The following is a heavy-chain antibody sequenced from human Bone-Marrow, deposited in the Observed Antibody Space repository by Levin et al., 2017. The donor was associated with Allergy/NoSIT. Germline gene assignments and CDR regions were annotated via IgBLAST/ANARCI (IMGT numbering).Heavy chain of an antibody. V-gene: IGHV1-18*01. CDR2: ISTYNGNT. CDR1: GYTFDRNG. CDR3: ARDKFWSNGGGAFDI. J-gene: IGHJ3*02. Sequence: ASVKVSCKASGYTFDRNGINWVRQAPGQGLEWMGWISTYNGNTNYAQKFQGRVTVTRDKSTSTAYMELRSLSSDDPAVYYCARDKFWSNGGGAFDIWGQGTMVNVSS. D-gene: IGHD1/OR15-1a*01.